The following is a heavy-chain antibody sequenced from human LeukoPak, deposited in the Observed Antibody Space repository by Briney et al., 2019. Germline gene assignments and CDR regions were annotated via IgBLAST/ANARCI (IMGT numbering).Heavy chain of an antibody. CDR3: ARGHPYYDFWSGYPRFDY. CDR1: GGTFSSYA. J-gene: IGHJ4*02. D-gene: IGHD3-3*01. V-gene: IGHV1-69*13. Sequence: SVKVSCKASGGTFSSYAISWVRQAPGQGLEWMGGIIPIFGTANYAQKFQGRVTITADESTSTAYMELSSLRSEDTAVYYCARGHPYYDFWSGYPRFDYWGQGTLVTVSS. CDR2: IIPIFGTA.